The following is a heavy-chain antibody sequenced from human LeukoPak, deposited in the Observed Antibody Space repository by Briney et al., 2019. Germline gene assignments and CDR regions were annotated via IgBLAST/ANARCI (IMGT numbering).Heavy chain of an antibody. CDR2: INHSGST. CDR3: ARGPAAFDY. D-gene: IGHD2-2*01. CDR1: GGSFSGYY. J-gene: IGHJ4*02. V-gene: IGHV4-34*01. Sequence: PSETLTLTCAVYGGSFSGYYWSWIRQPPGKGLEWIGEINHSGSTNYNPSLKSRVTISVDTSKNQFSLKLSSVTAADTAVYYCARGPAAFDYWGQGTLVTVPS.